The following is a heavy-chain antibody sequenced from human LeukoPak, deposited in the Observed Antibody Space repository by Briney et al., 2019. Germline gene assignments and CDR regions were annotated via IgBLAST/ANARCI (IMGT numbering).Heavy chain of an antibody. Sequence: GASVKVSCKASGYTFTSYYMHWVRQAPGQGLDWMGIINPRGGSTSYAQKFQGRVTMTRDMSTSTVYMELSSLRSEDTAVYYCARPGYCSGGSCYGWFDPWGQGTLVTVSS. V-gene: IGHV1-46*01. J-gene: IGHJ5*02. CDR2: INPRGGST. D-gene: IGHD2-15*01. CDR3: ARPGYCSGGSCYGWFDP. CDR1: GYTFTSYY.